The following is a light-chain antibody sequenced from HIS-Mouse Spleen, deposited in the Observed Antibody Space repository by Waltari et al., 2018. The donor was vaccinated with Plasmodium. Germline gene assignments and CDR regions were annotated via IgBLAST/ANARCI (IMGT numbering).Light chain of an antibody. CDR1: ALPKKY. CDR3: QSADSSGTYV. Sequence: SYELTQPPSVSVSPGQTARITCSGDALPKKYAYWYQQKPGQAPGLVIYKDSGRPSGIPERFSGSSSGTTVTLTISGVQAEDEADYYCQSADSSGTYVFGTGTKVTVL. CDR2: KDS. V-gene: IGLV3-25*03. J-gene: IGLJ1*01.